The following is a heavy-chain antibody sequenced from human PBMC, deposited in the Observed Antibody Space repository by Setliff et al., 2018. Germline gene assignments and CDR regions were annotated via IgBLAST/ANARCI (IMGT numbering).Heavy chain of an antibody. V-gene: IGHV3-30*02. CDR3: AKDPTYYYDSSGYFYFDY. CDR2: IRYDGSNK. Sequence: GGSLRLSCAASGFTVSSNYMSWVRQAPGKGLEWVAFIRYDGSNKYYADSVKGRFTISRDNSKNTLYLQMNSLRAEDTAVYYCAKDPTYYYDSSGYFYFDYWGQGTLVTVSS. J-gene: IGHJ4*02. CDR1: GFTVSSNY. D-gene: IGHD3-22*01.